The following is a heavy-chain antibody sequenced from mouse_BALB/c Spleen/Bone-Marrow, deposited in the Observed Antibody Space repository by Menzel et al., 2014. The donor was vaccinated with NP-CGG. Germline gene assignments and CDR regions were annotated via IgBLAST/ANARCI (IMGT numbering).Heavy chain of an antibody. D-gene: IGHD2-4*01. CDR1: GFTFNNYG. Sequence: DVHLVESGGGLVKSGGSLKLSCAASGFTFNNYGMSWVRPTPEKRLEWVATISGGGSYTFYPDSVKGRFTISRDNAQNDLYLQLSSLRSEDTALYYCARHAYYDQAEVSFIYWGQGTLVTVSA. V-gene: IGHV5-9-2*01. CDR3: ARHAYYDQAEVSFIY. J-gene: IGHJ3*01. CDR2: ISGGGSYT.